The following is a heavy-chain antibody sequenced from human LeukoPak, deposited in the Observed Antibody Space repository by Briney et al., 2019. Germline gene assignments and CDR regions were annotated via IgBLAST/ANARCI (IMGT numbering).Heavy chain of an antibody. J-gene: IGHJ4*02. D-gene: IGHD3-16*01. Sequence: GGSLRLSCAASGFTFSSYAMHWVRQAPGKGLEWVAVISYDGSNKYYADSVKDRFTISRDNSKNTLYLQMNSLRAEDTAVYYCLQPLGPTVDYWGQGTLVTVSS. V-gene: IGHV3-30-3*01. CDR1: GFTFSSYA. CDR2: ISYDGSNK. CDR3: LQPLGPTVDY.